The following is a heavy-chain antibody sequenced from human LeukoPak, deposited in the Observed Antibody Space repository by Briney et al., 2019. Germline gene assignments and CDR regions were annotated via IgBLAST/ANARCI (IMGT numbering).Heavy chain of an antibody. Sequence: GRSLRLSCAASGFTFSSYAMSWVRQAPGKGLEWVSAISGSGGSTYYADSVKGRFTISRDNSKNTLYLQMNSLRAEDTAVYYCAKDESSDQGDPIDYWGQGTLVTVSS. D-gene: IGHD3-16*01. V-gene: IGHV3-23*01. J-gene: IGHJ4*02. CDR3: AKDESSDQGDPIDY. CDR2: ISGSGGST. CDR1: GFTFSSYA.